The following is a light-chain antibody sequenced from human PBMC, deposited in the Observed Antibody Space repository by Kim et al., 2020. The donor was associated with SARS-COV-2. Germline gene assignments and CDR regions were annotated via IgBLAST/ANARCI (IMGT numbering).Light chain of an antibody. J-gene: IGKJ4*01. Sequence: VSPGERATLSCRASQSVTSNLAWYQQKPGQPPRLLIYGASTRATGIPARFSGSGSGTEFTLTISSLQSEDFAIYFCQQYKTWPLTFGGGTKVDIK. CDR1: QSVTSN. V-gene: IGKV3-15*01. CDR2: GAS. CDR3: QQYKTWPLT.